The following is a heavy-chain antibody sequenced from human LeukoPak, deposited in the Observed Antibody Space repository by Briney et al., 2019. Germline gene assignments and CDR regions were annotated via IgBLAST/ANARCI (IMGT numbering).Heavy chain of an antibody. CDR2: IYYSGST. CDR3: ARYIAVAGINWFDP. J-gene: IGHJ5*02. V-gene: IGHV4-59*01. Sequence: SETLSLTCTDSGGSISSYYWSWIRQPPGKGLEWIGYIYYSGSTNYNPSLKSRVTISVDTSKNQFSLKLSSVTAADTAVYYCARYIAVAGINWFDPWGQGTLVTVSS. CDR1: GGSISSYY. D-gene: IGHD6-19*01.